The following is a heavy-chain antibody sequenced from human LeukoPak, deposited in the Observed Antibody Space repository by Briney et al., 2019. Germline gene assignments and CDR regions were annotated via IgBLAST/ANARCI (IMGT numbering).Heavy chain of an antibody. V-gene: IGHV3-23*01. CDR2: ISNDGRHM. CDR1: GFIFSSYA. Sequence: GGSLRLSCAASGFIFSSYAINWVRQTPGKGLEWLSAISNDGRHMYYTDSVKGRFTTSRDNSRNTVYLQMNGLRVEDTAVYYCATVMGSSPSTAYFAYWGQGTLVTVSS. CDR3: ATVMGSSPSTAYFAY. J-gene: IGHJ4*02. D-gene: IGHD6-6*01.